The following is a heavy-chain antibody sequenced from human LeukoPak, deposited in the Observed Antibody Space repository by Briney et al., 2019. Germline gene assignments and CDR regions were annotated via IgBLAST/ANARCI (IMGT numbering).Heavy chain of an antibody. J-gene: IGHJ4*02. D-gene: IGHD6-13*01. CDR3: AHRVVYYSVSWSSGLFDY. Sequence: SGPTLVNPPQTPTLTCTFSGFSLRPGGVVVGWIRQPPGKAMEGLPLIYWADEQRYSPALMSRLTITKDNSKKQVVLTMTNMDLVDSATYYCAHRVVYYSVSWSSGLFDYWGQGTLVTVSS. CDR1: GFSLRPGGVV. CDR2: IYWADEQ. V-gene: IGHV2-5*02.